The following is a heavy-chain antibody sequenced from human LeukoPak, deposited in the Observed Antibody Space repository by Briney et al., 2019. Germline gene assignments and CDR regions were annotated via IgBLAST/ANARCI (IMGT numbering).Heavy chain of an antibody. J-gene: IGHJ4*02. CDR2: IWYDGSNK. Sequence: GRSLRLSCAPSGFTFSSYGMHWGRQAPGKGLERGAVIWYDGSNKYYADSVKGRFTISRDNSKNTLYLQMNSLRAEDTAVYYCARDGGKLWFDYWGQGTLVTVSS. CDR3: ARDGGKLWFDY. CDR1: GFTFSSYG. D-gene: IGHD5-18*01. V-gene: IGHV3-33*01.